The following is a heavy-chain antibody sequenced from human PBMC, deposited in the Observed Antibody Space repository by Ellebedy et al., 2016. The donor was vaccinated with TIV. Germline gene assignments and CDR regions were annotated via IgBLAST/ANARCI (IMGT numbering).Heavy chain of an antibody. J-gene: IGHJ3*02. D-gene: IGHD6-19*01. V-gene: IGHV3-53*01. CDR1: GVSVSSSD. CDR3: ATSSRGWGYDAFDI. CDR2: SYKSGNT. Sequence: GESLKISCAASGVSVSSSDMGWVRQAPGKGLEWVSVSYKSGNTHNAESVKGRFTTSRDNSKSTLDLQMNSLRADDTAVYYCATSSRGWGYDAFDIWGQGTMVTVSS.